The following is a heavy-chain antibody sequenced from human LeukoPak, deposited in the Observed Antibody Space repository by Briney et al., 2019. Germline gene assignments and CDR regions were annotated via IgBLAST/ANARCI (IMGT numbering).Heavy chain of an antibody. J-gene: IGHJ4*02. D-gene: IGHD5-18*01. CDR3: AKGYSLHFDY. V-gene: IGHV3-23*01. CDR2: IGGSGGST. Sequence: PGGSLRLSCAASGFTFSSYGMSWVRQAPGKGLEWVSAIGGSGGSTYYADSVKGRFTISRDNSKNTLYLQMNSLRAEDTAVYYCAKGYSLHFDYWGQGTLVTVSS. CDR1: GFTFSSYG.